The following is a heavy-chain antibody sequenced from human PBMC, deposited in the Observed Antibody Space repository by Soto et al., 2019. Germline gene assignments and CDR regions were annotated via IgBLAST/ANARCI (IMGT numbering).Heavy chain of an antibody. CDR2: ISYDGSNK. D-gene: IGHD3-3*01. CDR1: GFTFSSYA. J-gene: IGHJ5*02. V-gene: IGHV3-30-3*01. Sequence: GGSLRLSCAASGFTFSSYAMHWVRQAPGKGLEWVAVISYDGSNKYYADSVKGRFTISRDNSKNTLYLQMNSLRAEDTAVYYCERHSRVRFLDWLYNWFDPWGQGTLVTVS. CDR3: ERHSRVRFLDWLYNWFDP.